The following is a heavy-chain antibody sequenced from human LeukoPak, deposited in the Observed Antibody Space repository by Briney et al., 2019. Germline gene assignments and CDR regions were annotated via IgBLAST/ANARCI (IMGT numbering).Heavy chain of an antibody. CDR3: ARTCSTTSCYVIY. D-gene: IGHD2-2*01. CDR1: GYTFTTYG. J-gene: IGHJ4*02. Sequence: ASVKVSCKASGYTFTTYGINWLRQAPGRGLEWMGWISTYNGNTNYAQKLQGRVTMTTDTSTSTAYMELRSLRSDDTAVYYCARTCSTTSCYVIYWGQGTLVTVSS. V-gene: IGHV1-18*01. CDR2: ISTYNGNT.